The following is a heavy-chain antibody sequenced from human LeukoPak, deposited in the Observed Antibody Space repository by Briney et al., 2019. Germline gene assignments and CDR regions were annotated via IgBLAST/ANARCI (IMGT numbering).Heavy chain of an antibody. CDR3: TTGLVPTAFDY. CDR2: IKSKTSGETI. D-gene: IGHD5-12*01. CDR1: GFTFSNAW. J-gene: IGHJ4*02. Sequence: PGGSLRLSCAASGFTFSNAWMSWVRQAPGKGLEWVGRIKSKTSGETIDYAAPVKARFTISRDDSKSTLYLQMNSLKTEDTAVYYCTTGLVPTAFDYWGQGTLVTVSS. V-gene: IGHV3-15*01.